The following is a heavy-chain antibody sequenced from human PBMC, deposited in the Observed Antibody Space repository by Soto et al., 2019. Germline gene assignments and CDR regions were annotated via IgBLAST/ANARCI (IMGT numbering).Heavy chain of an antibody. CDR1: GGSISSSSYY. CDR2: IYYSGST. J-gene: IGHJ4*02. V-gene: IGHV4-39*01. D-gene: IGHD5-18*01. CDR3: ARLEAAMVYGGSYYFDY. Sequence: QLQLQESGPGLVKPSETLSLTCTVSGGSISSSSYYWGWIRQPPGKGLEWIGSIYYSGSTYYNPSLKSRFTISVDTSKNQFSLKLSSVTAADTAVYYCARLEAAMVYGGSYYFDYWGQGTLVTVSS.